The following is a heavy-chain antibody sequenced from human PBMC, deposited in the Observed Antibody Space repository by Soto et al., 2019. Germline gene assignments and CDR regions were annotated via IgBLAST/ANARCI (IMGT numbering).Heavy chain of an antibody. J-gene: IGHJ6*02. Sequence: GGSLRLSCAASGFTFSSYEMNWVRQAPGKGLEWVSYISSSGSTIYYADSVKGRFTISRDNAKNSLYLQMNSLRAEDTAVYYCARDHNSDFWSGYPWDYYYGMDAWGQGTTVTVSS. CDR1: GFTFSSYE. CDR3: ARDHNSDFWSGYPWDYYYGMDA. V-gene: IGHV3-48*03. CDR2: ISSSGSTI. D-gene: IGHD3-3*01.